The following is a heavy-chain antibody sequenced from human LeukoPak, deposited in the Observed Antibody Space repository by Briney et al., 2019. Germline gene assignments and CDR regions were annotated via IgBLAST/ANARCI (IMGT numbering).Heavy chain of an antibody. CDR2: IYPGDSDT. J-gene: IGHJ3*02. CDR1: GYSFTSYW. CDR3: ARSYYYDSSGYYSHDAFDI. V-gene: IGHV5-51*01. Sequence: GESLQIPCKASGYSFTSYWIGWVRQLPGKGLEWMGIIYPGDSDTTYSPCCVGQVSISAGKTISTTYLLSSSRKASDTAMYYCARSYYYDSSGYYSHDAFDIWGQGTMVTVSS. D-gene: IGHD3-22*01.